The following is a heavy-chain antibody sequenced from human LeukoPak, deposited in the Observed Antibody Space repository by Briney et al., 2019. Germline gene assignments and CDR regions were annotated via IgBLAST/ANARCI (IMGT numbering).Heavy chain of an antibody. Sequence: ASVKVSCKASGYTFTSYYMHWVRQAPGQGLEWMGIITPSSGSTTYAQNFQGRVTMTRDTSTTTFYMEVSSLRFEDKAVYYCARERGYCTGGTCYWFDLWGQGSLVTVSS. D-gene: IGHD2-15*01. CDR3: ARERGYCTGGTCYWFDL. J-gene: IGHJ5*02. CDR1: GYTFTSYY. CDR2: ITPSSGST. V-gene: IGHV1-46*01.